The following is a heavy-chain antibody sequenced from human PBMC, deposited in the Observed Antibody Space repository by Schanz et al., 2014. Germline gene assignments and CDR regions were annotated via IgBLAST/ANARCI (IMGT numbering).Heavy chain of an antibody. CDR3: ARDHTTESYYSAGPPIDY. J-gene: IGHJ4*02. Sequence: VQLVESGGGVVQPGRSLRLSCAASGFTFSGYSMNWVRQAPGKGLEWISYITGTGTVMYADSVKGRFTISRDNSKNTLFLQMNSLRAEDTAVYYCARDHTTESYYSAGPPIDYWGQGTLLTVSS. CDR2: ITGTGTV. V-gene: IGHV3-48*01. D-gene: IGHD1-26*01. CDR1: GFTFSGYS.